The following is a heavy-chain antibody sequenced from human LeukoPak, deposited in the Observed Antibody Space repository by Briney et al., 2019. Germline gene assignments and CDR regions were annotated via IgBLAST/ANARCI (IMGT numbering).Heavy chain of an antibody. V-gene: IGHV3-30*02. D-gene: IGHD3-10*01. CDR2: IGSDGSKQ. CDR1: GFFFTSSG. Sequence: GGSLRLSCAASGFFFTSSGMNWVRQAPGKGLEWVTFIGSDGSKQYYADSVKGRFTISRDNSKNTLYLQMNSLRAEDTAVYYCAILLPNYYGSGSTDWGQGTLVTVSS. J-gene: IGHJ4*02. CDR3: AILLPNYYGSGSTD.